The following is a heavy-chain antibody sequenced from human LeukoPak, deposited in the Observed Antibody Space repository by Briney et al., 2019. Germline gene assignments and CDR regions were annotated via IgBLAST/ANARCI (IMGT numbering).Heavy chain of an antibody. CDR3: ARGGSPIYDSSGYYNEFDY. Sequence: ASVKVSCKASGYTFTGYYMHWVRQAPGQGLEWMGWINPNSGGTNYAQKFQGRVTMTRDTSISTAYMELSRLRSDDTAVYYCARGGSPIYDSSGYYNEFDYWGQGTLVTVSS. CDR2: INPNSGGT. CDR1: GYTFTGYY. D-gene: IGHD3-22*01. V-gene: IGHV1-2*02. J-gene: IGHJ4*02.